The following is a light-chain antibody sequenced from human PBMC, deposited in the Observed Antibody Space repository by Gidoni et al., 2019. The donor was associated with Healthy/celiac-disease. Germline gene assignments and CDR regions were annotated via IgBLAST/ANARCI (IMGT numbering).Light chain of an antibody. J-gene: IGKJ2*01. CDR2: VAS. Sequence: WYQQKPGQAPRLLIYVASTRATGIPARFSCSGSGTEFTLTISSLQSEDFAVYYCQQYNNWPPVTFXXXTKLEIK. V-gene: IGKV3-15*01. CDR3: QQYNNWPPVT.